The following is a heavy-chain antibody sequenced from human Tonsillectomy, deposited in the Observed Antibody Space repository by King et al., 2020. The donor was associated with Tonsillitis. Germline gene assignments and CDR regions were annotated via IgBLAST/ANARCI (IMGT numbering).Heavy chain of an antibody. V-gene: IGHV4-59*11. D-gene: IGHD2-15*01. CDR2: IYYSGST. CDR1: GGSISGHY. CDR3: ARGGGYCSGGSCYSGYYYYGMDV. J-gene: IGHJ6*02. Sequence: VQLQESGPGLVKPSETLSLTCTVSGGSISGHYWSLIRQPPGKGLEWIGYIYYSGSTKYNPSLTSRVTISVDTSKNQFSLKLSSVTAADTAVYYCARGGGYCSGGSCYSGYYYYGMDVWGQGTTVTVSS.